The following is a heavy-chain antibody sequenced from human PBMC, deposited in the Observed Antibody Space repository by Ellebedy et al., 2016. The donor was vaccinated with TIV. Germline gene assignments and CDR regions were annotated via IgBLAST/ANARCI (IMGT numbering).Heavy chain of an antibody. CDR1: GFTFSRYA. D-gene: IGHD4-17*01. V-gene: IGHV3-23*01. Sequence: GESLKISXVASGFTFSRYAMIWVRQAPGKGLEWVSLISGSASDDKTYYIDSVKGRFTISRDNSKNTVSLHSSSLRAEDTAIYFCAKERLGYGDSSFYYWGQGTLVSVSS. CDR2: ISGSASDDKT. CDR3: AKERLGYGDSSFYY. J-gene: IGHJ4*02.